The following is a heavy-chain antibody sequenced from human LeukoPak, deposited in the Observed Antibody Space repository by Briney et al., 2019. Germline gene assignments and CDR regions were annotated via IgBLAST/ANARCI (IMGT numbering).Heavy chain of an antibody. Sequence: PSETLSLTCTVSGGSINSHYWSWIRQSAGKGLEWIGRMFVGGSTNYNPSLKSRVLMSIDTSKKQFSLKLSSVTAADTAVYYCARLPDFYSGYDCWGQGTLVTVSS. CDR2: MFVGGST. D-gene: IGHD5-12*01. V-gene: IGHV4-4*07. CDR1: GGSINSHY. J-gene: IGHJ4*02. CDR3: ARLPDFYSGYDC.